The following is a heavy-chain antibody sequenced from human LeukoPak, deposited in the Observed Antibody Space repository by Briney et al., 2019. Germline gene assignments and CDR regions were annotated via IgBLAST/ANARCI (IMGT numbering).Heavy chain of an antibody. Sequence: GESLKISCKASGYSLIGYWIGWVRQMPGKGLEWMGVIYPDDSDTRYSPSFQGQVTISADKSINTAYLQWSSLKASDTATYYCARHRAIRSGAAADYYYYGMDVWGQGTTVTVSS. CDR1: GYSLIGYW. D-gene: IGHD6-13*01. J-gene: IGHJ6*02. CDR3: ARHRAIRSGAAADYYYYGMDV. CDR2: IYPDDSDT. V-gene: IGHV5-51*01.